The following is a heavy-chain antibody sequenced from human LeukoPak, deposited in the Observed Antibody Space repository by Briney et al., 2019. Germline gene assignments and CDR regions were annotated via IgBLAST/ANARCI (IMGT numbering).Heavy chain of an antibody. CDR3: AKDIKATGGDPRRGAFDI. V-gene: IGHV3-21*04. D-gene: IGHD5-12*01. CDR1: GFSFSSYT. Sequence: PGGSLRLSCAASGFSFSSYTMNWVRQAPGKGLEWVSSISNSGSYIYYADSMKGRFTISRDNAKNSLYLQMNSLRAEDTALYYCAKDIKATGGDPRRGAFDIWGQGTMVTVSS. CDR2: ISNSGSYI. J-gene: IGHJ3*02.